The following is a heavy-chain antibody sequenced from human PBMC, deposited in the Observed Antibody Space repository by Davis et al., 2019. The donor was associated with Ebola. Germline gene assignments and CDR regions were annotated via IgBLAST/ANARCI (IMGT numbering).Heavy chain of an antibody. CDR2: INPHNGNT. Sequence: ASVKVSCKASGYSFTTFSLHWVRQAPGQGLEWMGWINPHNGNTNYAQNVQGRVTMTTDTSTSTAYMEVGSLRSDDTAVYYCARAQFPTTSDHWGQGTLVSVSS. CDR1: GYSFTTFS. V-gene: IGHV1-18*01. CDR3: ARAQFPTTSDH. D-gene: IGHD1-1*01. J-gene: IGHJ4*02.